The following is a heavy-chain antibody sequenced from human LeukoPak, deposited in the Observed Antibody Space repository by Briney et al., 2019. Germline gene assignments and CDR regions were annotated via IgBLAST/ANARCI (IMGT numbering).Heavy chain of an antibody. J-gene: IGHJ4*02. CDR2: ISSSSSTI. CDR3: AKGDYGNQHFDY. D-gene: IGHD4-17*01. CDR1: GFTFSSYS. Sequence: GGSLRLSCAASGFTFSSYSMNWVRQAPGKGLEWVSYISSSSSTIYYADSVKGRFTISRDNSKNTLYLQMNSLRAEDTAVYYCAKGDYGNQHFDYWGQGTLVTVSS. V-gene: IGHV3-48*01.